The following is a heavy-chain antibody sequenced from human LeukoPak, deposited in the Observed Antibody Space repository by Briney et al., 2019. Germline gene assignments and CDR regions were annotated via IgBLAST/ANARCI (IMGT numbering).Heavy chain of an antibody. J-gene: IGHJ4*02. D-gene: IGHD1-26*01. CDR1: GGTFSSYA. Sequence: SVKVSCKASGGTFSSYAISWVRQAPGQGLEWMGGIIPIFGTANYAQKFQGRVTITADESTSTAYMELSSLRSEDTAVYYCARDFGGSYLFDYWGQGTLVTVSS. CDR2: IIPIFGTA. V-gene: IGHV1-69*13. CDR3: ARDFGGSYLFDY.